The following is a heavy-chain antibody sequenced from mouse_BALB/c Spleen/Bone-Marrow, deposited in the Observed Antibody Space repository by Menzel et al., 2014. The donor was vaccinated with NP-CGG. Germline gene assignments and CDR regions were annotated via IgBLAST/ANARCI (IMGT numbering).Heavy chain of an antibody. CDR2: INPSTGYT. D-gene: IGHD1-2*01. J-gene: IGHJ4*01. CDR1: GCTFTSYW. CDR3: ASPYGYEDYSAMDY. Sequence: VQLVESGAELAKPGASVKMSCKASGCTFTSYWMHWVKQRPGQVLEWIGYINPSTGYTEYNLKFKDKATLTADKSSSIAYIQLSSLTSEDSAFYYCASPYGYEDYSAMDYGGQGPSVTVSS. V-gene: IGHV1-7*01.